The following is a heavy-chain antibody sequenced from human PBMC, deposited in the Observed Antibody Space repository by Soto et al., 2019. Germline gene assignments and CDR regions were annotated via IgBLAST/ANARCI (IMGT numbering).Heavy chain of an antibody. J-gene: IGHJ3*01. V-gene: IGHV3-66*01. CDR2: IYSGGST. Sequence: ESGGGLVQPGGSLRLSCAASEFTVRNKHMTWVRQAPGKGLEWVSIIYSGGSTYYADSVKGRFTISRDSSQNTLYLQMNNLRAEDTAVYYCARDRSSFKGCDVWGQGTVVTVSA. CDR1: EFTVRNKH. D-gene: IGHD6-13*01. CDR3: ARDRSSFKGCDV.